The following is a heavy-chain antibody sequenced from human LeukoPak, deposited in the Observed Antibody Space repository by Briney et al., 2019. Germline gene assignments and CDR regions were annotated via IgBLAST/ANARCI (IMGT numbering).Heavy chain of an antibody. D-gene: IGHD3-22*01. J-gene: IGHJ6*02. Sequence: GGSLRLSCAASGFTVSSNYMNWVRQAPGKGLEWVSVIYSGGSTYYADSVKGRFTISRDNSKNTLYLQMNSLRAEDTAVYYCARDPDSSSGMDVWGQGTTVTVCS. CDR2: IYSGGST. CDR3: ARDPDSSSGMDV. CDR1: GFTVSSNY. V-gene: IGHV3-66*02.